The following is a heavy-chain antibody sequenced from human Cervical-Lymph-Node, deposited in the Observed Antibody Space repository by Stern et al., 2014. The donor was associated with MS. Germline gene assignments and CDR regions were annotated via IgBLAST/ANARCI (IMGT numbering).Heavy chain of an antibody. J-gene: IGHJ6*02. V-gene: IGHV3-23*04. CDR2: ISGSSGNT. Sequence: VQLVQSGGNLVQPGGSLRLSCAPSGFTFSDYAMSWIRQAPGKGLEWISSISGSSGNTFYADSVKGRFTISRDNSKNTLDLQMSSLRAEDSALYYCTKGFTVTGTGYGVDVWGQGTTVTVSS. CDR3: TKGFTVTGTGYGVDV. CDR1: GFTFSDYA. D-gene: IGHD6-19*01.